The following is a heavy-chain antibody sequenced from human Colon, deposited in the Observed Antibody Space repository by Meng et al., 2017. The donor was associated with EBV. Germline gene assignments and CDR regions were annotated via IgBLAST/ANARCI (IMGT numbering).Heavy chain of an antibody. CDR3: VRGGRDGFFYV. J-gene: IGHJ6*02. CDR1: GGSISSGGDY. CDR2: IYSSGST. V-gene: IGHV4-30-4*01. Sequence: QVQLQEWGQDLVKPSQTLSLTCAVSGGSISSGGDYWSWLRQPPGEGLEWIGYIYSSGSTYYNPSLKSRITISIDTSKNQFSLNLSSVTAADTAVYYCVRGGRDGFFYVWGQGTTVTVSS. D-gene: IGHD5-24*01.